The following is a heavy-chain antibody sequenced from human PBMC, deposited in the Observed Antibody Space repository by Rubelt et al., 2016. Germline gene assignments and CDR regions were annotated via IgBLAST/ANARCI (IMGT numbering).Heavy chain of an antibody. V-gene: IGHV3-48*01. CDR3: SRRSMGATSAFDI. CDR2: ISSSSTTI. J-gene: IGHJ3*02. D-gene: IGHD1-26*01. Sequence: GKGLEWISYISSSSTTIYYADSVKGRFTISGDNAQNSLYLQMNSLRGEDTAVYYCSRRSMGATSAFDIWGQGTMVTVSS.